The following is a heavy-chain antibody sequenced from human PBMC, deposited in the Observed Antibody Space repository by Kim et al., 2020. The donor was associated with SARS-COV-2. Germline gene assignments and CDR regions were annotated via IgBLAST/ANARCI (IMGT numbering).Heavy chain of an antibody. J-gene: IGHJ4*02. D-gene: IGHD3-22*01. V-gene: IGHV3-15*01. CDR1: RLTFSNAW. CDR2: IKSKTDGGTT. Sequence: GGSLRLSCAASRLTFSNAWMSWVRQAPGKGLEWVGHIKSKTDGGTTDYAAPVKLRFTISRDDSKNTLYLQMNSLKTEDTAVYYCISRTYFYDSSGYLTSLFENWGQGTLVTVSS. CDR3: ISRTYFYDSSGYLTSLFEN.